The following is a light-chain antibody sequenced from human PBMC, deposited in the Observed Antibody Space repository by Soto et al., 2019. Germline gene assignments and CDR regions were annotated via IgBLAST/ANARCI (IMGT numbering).Light chain of an antibody. J-gene: IGLJ2*01. CDR3: SSYAGNNVLV. CDR2: EVN. Sequence: QSALTQPPSASGSPGQSVTIPCTGTSSDVGGYNYVSWYQQHPGKAPRLMIYEVNKRPSGVPYRFSGSKSGNTASLTVSVLQADDEAVYYCSSYAGNNVLVFGGGTKLTVL. CDR1: SSDVGGYNY. V-gene: IGLV2-8*01.